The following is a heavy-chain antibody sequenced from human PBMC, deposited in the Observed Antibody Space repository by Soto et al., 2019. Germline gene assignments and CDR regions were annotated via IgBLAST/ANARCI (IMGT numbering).Heavy chain of an antibody. D-gene: IGHD4-17*01. Sequence: QVQLVQSGAEVKKPGSSVKVSCKASGGTFSSYAISWVRQAPGQGLEWMGGIIPIFGTANYAQKFQGRVTITADESTRTAYMELSSLRSEDTAVYYCARLTTTVNTYSNFDYWGQGTLVTVSS. CDR1: GGTFSSYA. CDR3: ARLTTTVNTYSNFDY. V-gene: IGHV1-69*01. J-gene: IGHJ4*02. CDR2: IIPIFGTA.